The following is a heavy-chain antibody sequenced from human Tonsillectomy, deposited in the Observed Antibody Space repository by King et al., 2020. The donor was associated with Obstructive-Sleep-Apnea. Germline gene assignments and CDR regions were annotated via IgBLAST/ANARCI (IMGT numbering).Heavy chain of an antibody. CDR2: ISYDGSHE. CDR1: GFTFSNYG. CDR3: AKEMIAAAATGGMDV. V-gene: IGHV3-30*18. Sequence: VQLVESGGGVVQPGRSLRLSCAASGFTFSNYGMHWVRQAPGKGLAWVAVISYDGSHEYYADSVMGRFTISRDNSKNTLYLQMNSLRPEDTAVYYCAKEMIAAAATGGMDVWGQGTTVTVSS. J-gene: IGHJ6*02. D-gene: IGHD6-13*01.